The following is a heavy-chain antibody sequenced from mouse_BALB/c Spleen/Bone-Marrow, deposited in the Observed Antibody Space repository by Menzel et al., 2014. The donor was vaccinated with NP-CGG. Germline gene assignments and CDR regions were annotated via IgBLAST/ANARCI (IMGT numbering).Heavy chain of an antibody. J-gene: IGHJ3*01. CDR1: GYSFTSYY. D-gene: IGHD2-4*01. V-gene: IGHV1-28*01. CDR2: IDPFNGVT. CDR3: ARRVITTGPGFAY. Sequence: VQLKESGPELMKPGASVKISCKASGYSFTSYYIHWVKQNHGKSLEWIGYIDPFNGVTIYNQKFKGKATLTADKSSSTAYMHLSSLTSEGSAVYYCARRVITTGPGFAYWGQGTLVTVSA.